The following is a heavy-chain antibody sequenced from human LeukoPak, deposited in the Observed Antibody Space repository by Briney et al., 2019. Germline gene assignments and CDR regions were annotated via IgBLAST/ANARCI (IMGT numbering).Heavy chain of an antibody. CDR2: MNPNSGNT. CDR1: GYTFTSYY. V-gene: IGHV1-8*02. Sequence: ASVKVSCKASGYTFTSYYMHWVRQAPGQGLEWMGWMNPNSGNTGYAQKFQGRVTMTRNTSISTAYMELSSLRSEDTAVYYCARGYNTYYYDSSSDYWGQGTLVTVSS. D-gene: IGHD3-22*01. J-gene: IGHJ4*02. CDR3: ARGYNTYYYDSSSDY.